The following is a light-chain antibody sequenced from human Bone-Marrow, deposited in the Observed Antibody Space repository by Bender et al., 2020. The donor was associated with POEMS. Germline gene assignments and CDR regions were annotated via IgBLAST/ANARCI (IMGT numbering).Light chain of an antibody. CDR1: SNDIGSYDH. Sequence: QSALTQPASVSGSPGQSITISCTGTSNDIGSYDHVCWYQQHPGKAPKLMIYEGSQRPSGVSNRFSGSKSGNTASLTVSGLQADDEADYYCSSYAGSNNYVFGTGTKVTVL. CDR3: SSYAGSNNYV. CDR2: EGS. J-gene: IGLJ1*01. V-gene: IGLV2-14*02.